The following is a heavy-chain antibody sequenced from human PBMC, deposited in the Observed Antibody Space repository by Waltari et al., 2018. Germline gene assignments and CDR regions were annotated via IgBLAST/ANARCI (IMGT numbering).Heavy chain of an antibody. CDR3: ARRVPLSWFDP. Sequence: QVQLQESGPGLVKPSETLSLTCAVSGYSISSGYYWGWIRQPPGKGLEWIGSIYHSGSTYYNPSLKSRVTISVDTSKNQFSLKLSSVTAADTAVYYCARRVPLSWFDPWGQGTLVTVSS. V-gene: IGHV4-38-2*01. J-gene: IGHJ5*02. CDR1: GYSISSGYY. CDR2: IYHSGST.